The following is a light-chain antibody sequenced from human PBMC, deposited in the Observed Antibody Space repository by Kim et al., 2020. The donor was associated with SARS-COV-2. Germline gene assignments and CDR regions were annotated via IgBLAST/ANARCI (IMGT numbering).Light chain of an antibody. CDR1: QGVGSY. V-gene: IGKV1-9*01. J-gene: IGKJ4*01. CDR3: QQLHNYPLT. Sequence: IQLTQSPSSLSASVGDRVTVTCRASQGVGSYLAWYQQKPGKAPQLLIYAASILQSGVPSRFSGRGSGTDFTLTISSLQPEDFATYHCQQLHNYPLTFGGGTKLEI. CDR2: AAS.